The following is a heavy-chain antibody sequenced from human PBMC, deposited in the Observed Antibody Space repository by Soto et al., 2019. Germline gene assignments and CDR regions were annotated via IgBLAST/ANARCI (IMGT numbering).Heavy chain of an antibody. CDR3: ATHSADEAWFDP. J-gene: IGHJ5*02. V-gene: IGHV5-51*01. Sequence: GESLKISCKGSGYSFTSYWIGWVRQMPGKGLEWMGIIYPGDSDTSYSPSFRGQVTISADKSISTAYLQWSSLKASDTAMYYFATHSADEAWFDPWGQGTLVTVSS. CDR1: GYSFTSYW. CDR2: IYPGDSDT.